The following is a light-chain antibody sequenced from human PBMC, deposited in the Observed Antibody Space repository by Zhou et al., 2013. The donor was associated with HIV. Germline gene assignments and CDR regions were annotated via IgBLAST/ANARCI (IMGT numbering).Light chain of an antibody. Sequence: DIQMTQSPSSLSASVGDRVTITCRASQGISTYLAWYQQKPGKVPKLLIYAASTLQSGVPSRFSGSGSGTDFTLTISSLQPEDVATYYCQQANSFPRTFGQGTKVEIK. CDR2: AAS. J-gene: IGKJ1*01. V-gene: IGKV1-27*01. CDR1: QGISTY. CDR3: QQANSFPRT.